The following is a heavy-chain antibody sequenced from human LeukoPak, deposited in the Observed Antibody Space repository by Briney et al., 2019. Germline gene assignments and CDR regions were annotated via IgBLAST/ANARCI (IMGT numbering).Heavy chain of an antibody. Sequence: GGSLRLSCAASGFTFSDYYMSWIRQAPGKGLEWVSYISSIGSTIYYADSVKGRFTISRDNAKNSLYLQMNSLRAEGTAVYYCARATGGSWNYYYYYYGMDVWGQGTTVTVSS. V-gene: IGHV3-11*04. CDR1: GFTFSDYY. CDR3: ARATGGSWNYYYYYYGMDV. CDR2: ISSIGSTI. D-gene: IGHD2-15*01. J-gene: IGHJ6*02.